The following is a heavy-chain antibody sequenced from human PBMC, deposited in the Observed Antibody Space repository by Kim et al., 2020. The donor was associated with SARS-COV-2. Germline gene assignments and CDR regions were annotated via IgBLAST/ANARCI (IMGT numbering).Heavy chain of an antibody. CDR2: I. Sequence: IYSADSVKGRFTISRDNAKNSLYLQMNSLRAEDTAVYYCARLSGDAFDIWGQGTMVTVSS. J-gene: IGHJ3*02. D-gene: IGHD1-26*01. CDR3: ARLSGDAFDI. V-gene: IGHV3-21*01.